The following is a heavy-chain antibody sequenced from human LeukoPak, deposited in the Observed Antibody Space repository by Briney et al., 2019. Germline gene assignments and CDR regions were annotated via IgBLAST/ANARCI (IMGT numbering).Heavy chain of an antibody. Sequence: SETLSLTCTVSGGSISSYYWSWIRQPPGKGLERIGYIYTSGSTNYNHFLKSRVTISVDTSKNQFSLKLSSVTAADTAVYYCASHIYGSGSIDYWGQGTLVTVSS. CDR3: ASHIYGSGSIDY. J-gene: IGHJ4*02. CDR1: GGSISSYY. V-gene: IGHV4-4*09. D-gene: IGHD3-10*01. CDR2: IYTSGST.